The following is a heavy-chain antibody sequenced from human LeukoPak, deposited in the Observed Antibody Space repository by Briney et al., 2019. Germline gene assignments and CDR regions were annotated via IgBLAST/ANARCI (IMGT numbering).Heavy chain of an antibody. CDR2: ISGSGGST. D-gene: IGHD6-19*01. V-gene: IGHV3-23*01. Sequence: GGSLRLSCAASGFTFRTYEMNWVRQAPGKGLEWVSAISGSGGSTYYADSVKGRFTISRDNSKNTLYLQMNSLRAEDTAVYYCAKDLAGSYFDYWGQGTLVTVSS. J-gene: IGHJ4*02. CDR1: GFTFRTYE. CDR3: AKDLAGSYFDY.